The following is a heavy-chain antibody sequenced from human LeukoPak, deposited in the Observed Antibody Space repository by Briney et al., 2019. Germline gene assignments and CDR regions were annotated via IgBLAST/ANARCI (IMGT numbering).Heavy chain of an antibody. V-gene: IGHV4-59*01. Sequence: PSETLSLTCTVSGGSISNYYWSWIRQPPGKGLEWIGYIYYSGTTNYNPSLKSRVTVSVDTSKNQFSLKLNSVTAADTAVYYCARGVYIAAAQYGYWGQGTLVTVSS. CDR1: GGSISNYY. CDR3: ARGVYIAAAQYGY. J-gene: IGHJ4*02. CDR2: IYYSGTT. D-gene: IGHD6-13*01.